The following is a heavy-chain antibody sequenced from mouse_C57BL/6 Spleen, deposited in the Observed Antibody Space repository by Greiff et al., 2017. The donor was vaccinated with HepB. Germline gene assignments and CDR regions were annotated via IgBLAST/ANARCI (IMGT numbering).Heavy chain of an antibody. Sequence: EVMLVESGGGLVQPGGSMKLSCVASGFTFSNYWMNWVRQSPEKGLEWVAQIRLKSDNYATHYAESGKGRFTISRDDSKSSVYLQMNNLRAEDTGIYYCTRILGPLDYWGQGTTLTVSS. D-gene: IGHD4-1*01. J-gene: IGHJ2*01. CDR2: IRLKSDNYAT. CDR3: TRILGPLDY. V-gene: IGHV6-3*01. CDR1: GFTFSNYW.